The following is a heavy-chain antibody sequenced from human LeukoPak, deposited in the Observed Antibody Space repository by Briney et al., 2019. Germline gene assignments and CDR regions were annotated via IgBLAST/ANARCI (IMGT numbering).Heavy chain of an antibody. V-gene: IGHV3-64D*06. D-gene: IGHD2-21*02. CDR1: GFTFSSYA. Sequence: GGSLRLSCSASGFTFSSYAMHWVRQAPGKGLEYVSAISSNGGSTYYADSVKGRFTISRDNSKDTLYLQMSSLRPEDTAVYYCVKGIVVVTARAFDYWGQGTLVTVSS. CDR3: VKGIVVVTARAFDY. J-gene: IGHJ4*02. CDR2: ISSNGGST.